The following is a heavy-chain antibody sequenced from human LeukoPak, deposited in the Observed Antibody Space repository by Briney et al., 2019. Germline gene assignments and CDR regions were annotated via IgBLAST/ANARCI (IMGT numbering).Heavy chain of an antibody. Sequence: AASVTVSCKASGGTFSSYAISWVRQAPGQGLEWMGGIIPIFGTANYAQKFQGRVTITADESTSTAYMELSSLRSEDTAVYYCARLVVTATTGRGMDVWGQGTTVTVSS. CDR1: GGTFSSYA. V-gene: IGHV1-69*13. J-gene: IGHJ6*02. CDR2: IIPIFGTA. D-gene: IGHD2-21*02. CDR3: ARLVVTATTGRGMDV.